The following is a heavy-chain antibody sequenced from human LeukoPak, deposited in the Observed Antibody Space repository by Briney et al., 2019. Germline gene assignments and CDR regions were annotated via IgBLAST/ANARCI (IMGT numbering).Heavy chain of an antibody. CDR2: ISQSGIT. V-gene: IGHV4-39*07. CDR1: GDSISNNNWS. Sequence: PSETLSLTCSVSGDSISNNNWSWAWIRQPPGKGLEWIGNISQSGITSYNPSLKGRVIISVDTSKNQFSLNMRSVTAADTAVYFCARASVAHRIVAGDYFDYWGQGTLVTVSS. J-gene: IGHJ4*02. CDR3: ARASVAHRIVAGDYFDY. D-gene: IGHD2-15*01.